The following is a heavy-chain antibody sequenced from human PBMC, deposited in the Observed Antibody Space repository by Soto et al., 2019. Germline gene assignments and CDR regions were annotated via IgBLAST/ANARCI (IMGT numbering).Heavy chain of an antibody. D-gene: IGHD1-1*01. CDR3: ARDHGQGWNDFPRGLPPDY. V-gene: IGHV1-46*03. J-gene: IGHJ4*02. CDR2: IHHKGGST. Sequence: QVQLVQSGAEVKKPGASVKVSCKASGYTFTRYYMHWVRQAPGQGLQWMGIIHHKGGSTSYAQKCQGRATKTRHTYTSIVYMELSSMRAEDTAVYYCARDHGQGWNDFPRGLPPDYWGQGTLVTVSS. CDR1: GYTFTRYY.